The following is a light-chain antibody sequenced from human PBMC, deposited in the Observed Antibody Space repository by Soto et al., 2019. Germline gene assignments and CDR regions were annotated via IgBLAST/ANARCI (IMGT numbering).Light chain of an antibody. V-gene: IGLV2-14*01. CDR3: TSFSSSTSLSNRV. J-gene: IGLJ1*01. CDR1: TRDIAGYNY. CDR2: QVT. Sequence: QSVLTQPASVSGSLGQSITISCTGTTRDIAGYNYISWYQQLPGKAPKLMIYQVTIRPSGISNRFSGSKSGNTASLTISGLQAEDEADYYCTSFSSSTSLSNRVFGTGTKVTVL.